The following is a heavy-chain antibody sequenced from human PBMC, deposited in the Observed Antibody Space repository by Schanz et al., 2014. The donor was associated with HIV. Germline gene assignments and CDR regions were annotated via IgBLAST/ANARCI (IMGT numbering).Heavy chain of an antibody. D-gene: IGHD5-12*01. V-gene: IGHV3-43*01. J-gene: IGHJ4*02. CDR3: AKADKVAALDY. Sequence: EVQLVESGGGLVQPGGSLRLSCAASGFIFDEYTMHWVRQAPGKGLEWVSLITWDGGSTYYADSVKGRFTISRNNRKNSLYLEMSSLKTEDTALYYCAKADKVAALDYWGQGTLVSVSS. CDR1: GFIFDEYT. CDR2: ITWDGGST.